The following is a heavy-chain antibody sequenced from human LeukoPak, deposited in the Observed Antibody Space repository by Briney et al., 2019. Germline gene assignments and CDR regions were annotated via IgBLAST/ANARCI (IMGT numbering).Heavy chain of an antibody. Sequence: PSETLSLTCTVSGGSISSYYWSWIGQPPGKGLEWIGYIYYSGSTNYNPSLKSRVTISVDTSKNQFSLKLSSVTAADTAVYYCARDAVASDTYYYYYGMDVWGQGTTVTVSS. V-gene: IGHV4-59*01. CDR3: ARDAVASDTYYYYYGMDV. CDR2: IYYSGST. D-gene: IGHD2-15*01. CDR1: GGSISSYY. J-gene: IGHJ6*02.